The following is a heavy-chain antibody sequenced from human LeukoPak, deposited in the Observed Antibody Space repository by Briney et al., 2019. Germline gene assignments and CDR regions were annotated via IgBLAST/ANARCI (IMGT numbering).Heavy chain of an antibody. CDR3: ARGESTRSYFDY. CDR2: TYYRSKWYK. J-gene: IGHJ4*02. Sequence: SQTLSVTCVISGDSVPSNSVSWNWIRQSPSRGLEWLGRTYYRSKWYKDYAVSVESRITINVDTSRNQFSLEVKSVTPEDTAVYYCARGESTRSYFDYWGQGTLVTVSS. D-gene: IGHD3-10*01. V-gene: IGHV6-1*01. CDR1: GDSVPSNSVS.